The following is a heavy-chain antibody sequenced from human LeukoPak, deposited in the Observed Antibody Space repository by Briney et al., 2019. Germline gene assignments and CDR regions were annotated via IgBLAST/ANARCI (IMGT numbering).Heavy chain of an antibody. CDR2: VNQDGRQK. CDR1: AFTFSSYW. Sequence: GGSLRLSCAASAFTFSSYWMSWVRQAPGKGLEWVANVNQDGRQKNNVDSVRGRFTISRDNVKNSLYLQMNSLRAEDTAVYYCARDPDLRRGFDGEGYWGQGTLVTVSS. J-gene: IGHJ4*02. V-gene: IGHV3-7*05. D-gene: IGHD3-10*01. CDR3: ARDPDLRRGFDGEGY.